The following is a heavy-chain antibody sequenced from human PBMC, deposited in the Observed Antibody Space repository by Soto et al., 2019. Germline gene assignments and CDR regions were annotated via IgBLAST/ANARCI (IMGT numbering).Heavy chain of an antibody. CDR1: GYTFTSSD. V-gene: IGHV1-8*01. CDR2: MNPNNDNT. Sequence: QVQLVQSGAEVKKPGASVKVSCKASGYTFTSSDINWVRQASGQGLEWLGWMNPNNDNTGYAQKFQGRVTMTRNTSISTAYMELSSLSSDDTAVYYCAMGEGSGNVDYWGQGTLVTVAS. D-gene: IGHD6-25*01. CDR3: AMGEGSGNVDY. J-gene: IGHJ4*02.